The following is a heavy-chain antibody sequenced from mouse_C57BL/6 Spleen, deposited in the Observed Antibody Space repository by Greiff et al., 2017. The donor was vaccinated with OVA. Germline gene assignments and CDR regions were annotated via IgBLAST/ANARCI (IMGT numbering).Heavy chain of an antibody. J-gene: IGHJ4*01. CDR1: GYTFTSYW. Sequence: QVQLQQPGAELVRPGSSVKLSCKASGYTFTSYWMHWVKQRPIQGLEWIGNIDPSDSETHYNQKFKDKATLTVDKSSSTAYMELSSLTSEDSAGDYCAWTGNYDAMDYWGQGTSVTVSS. V-gene: IGHV1-52*01. D-gene: IGHD2-1*01. CDR3: AWTGNYDAMDY. CDR2: IDPSDSET.